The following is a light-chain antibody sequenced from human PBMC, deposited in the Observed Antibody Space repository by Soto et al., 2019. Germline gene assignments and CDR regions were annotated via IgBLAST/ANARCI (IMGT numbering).Light chain of an antibody. J-gene: IGLJ2*01. CDR1: SSDVGRYNY. CDR2: DVN. Sequence: QSALTQPASVSGSPGQSITISCTGNSSDVGRYNYVSWYQQHPGKAPELMIYDVNNRPSGVSNRFSGSKSGNTASLTISGLQAEDEADYYCSSYTSSSTRVVFGGGTKVTVL. CDR3: SSYTSSSTRVV. V-gene: IGLV2-14*01.